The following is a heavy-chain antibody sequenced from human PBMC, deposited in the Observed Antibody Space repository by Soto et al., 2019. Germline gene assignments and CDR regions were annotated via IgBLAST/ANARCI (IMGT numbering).Heavy chain of an antibody. Sequence: GGSLRLSCAASGFTFTRYSMNWVRQAPGKGLEWVSSISGTTNYIYYADSMKGRFTVSRDNAKNSVYLDMNSLSAEDTAVYYCARESEDLTSNFDYWGQGTLVTVSS. CDR2: ISGTTNYI. CDR3: ARESEDLTSNFDY. J-gene: IGHJ4*02. CDR1: GFTFTRYS. V-gene: IGHV3-21*01.